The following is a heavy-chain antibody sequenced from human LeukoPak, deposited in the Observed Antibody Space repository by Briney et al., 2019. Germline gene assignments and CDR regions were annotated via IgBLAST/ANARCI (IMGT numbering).Heavy chain of an antibody. CDR1: GGSISSYY. V-gene: IGHV4-4*07. CDR2: IYTSGST. Sequence: SETLSLTCTVSGGSISSYYWSWVRQPAGKGLEWIGRIYTSGSTKYNPSLKSRVPMSVDTSKSQFSLKLSSVTAADTAVYYCASLSGSPERIYWGQGTLVTVSS. D-gene: IGHD1-26*01. J-gene: IGHJ4*02. CDR3: ASLSGSPERIY.